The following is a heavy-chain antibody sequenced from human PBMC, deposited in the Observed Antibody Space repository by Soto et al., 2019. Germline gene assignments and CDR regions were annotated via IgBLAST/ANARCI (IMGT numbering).Heavy chain of an antibody. Sequence: PSETLSLTCTVSGGSISSYYWSWIRQPPGKGLEWIGYIYYSGSTNYNPSLKSRVTISVDTSKNQFSLKLSSVTAADTAVYYCARGDGYKGGYYYGMDVWGQGTTVTVSS. CDR3: ARGDGYKGGYYYGMDV. CDR1: GGSISSYY. CDR2: IYYSGST. V-gene: IGHV4-59*01. D-gene: IGHD5-12*01. J-gene: IGHJ6*02.